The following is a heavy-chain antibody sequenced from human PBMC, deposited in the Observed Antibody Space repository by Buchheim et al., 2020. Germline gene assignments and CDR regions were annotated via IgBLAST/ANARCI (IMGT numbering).Heavy chain of an antibody. D-gene: IGHD3-22*01. CDR2: INHSGST. CDR3: VRGGGSSGYYYDY. J-gene: IGHJ4*02. CDR1: GGSFSDYY. Sequence: QVQLQQWGAGLLKPSETLSLTCAVYGGSFSDYYWSWIRQPPGKGLEWIGEINHSGSTNYNSSLKSRVTISVDTSKNPFSLKLSSVTAADTAVYYCVRGGGSSGYYYDYWGQGIL. V-gene: IGHV4-34*01.